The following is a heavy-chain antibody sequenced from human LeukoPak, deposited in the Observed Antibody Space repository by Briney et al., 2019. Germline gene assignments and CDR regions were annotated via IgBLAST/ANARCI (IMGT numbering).Heavy chain of an antibody. CDR3: ARDARLGSSSWHGDWFDP. CDR1: GGSISSYY. CDR2: IYTSGST. D-gene: IGHD6-13*01. V-gene: IGHV4-4*07. J-gene: IGHJ5*02. Sequence: SETLSLTCSVSGGSISSYYWSWIRQPAGKGLEWIGRIYTSGSTNYNPSLKSRVTMAVDTSKNQFSLKLSSVTAADTAVYYCARDARLGSSSWHGDWFDPWGQGTLVIVSS.